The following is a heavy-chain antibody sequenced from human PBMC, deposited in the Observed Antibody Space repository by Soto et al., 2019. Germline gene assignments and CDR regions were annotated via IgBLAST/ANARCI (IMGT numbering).Heavy chain of an antibody. CDR2: IYWDDDK. J-gene: IGHJ4*02. V-gene: IGHV2-5*02. Sequence: QITLKESGPTRVRPTQTLTLTCTFSGFSLNTPGGGVAWIRQPPGKALEWLALIYWDDDKRYNSSLSSRLTITQGTSKNQVVLTMTNMDPADTATYYCVRSVYSTAYSWGQGTLVTVSS. CDR3: VRSVYSTAYS. CDR1: GFSLNTPGGG. D-gene: IGHD2-8*02.